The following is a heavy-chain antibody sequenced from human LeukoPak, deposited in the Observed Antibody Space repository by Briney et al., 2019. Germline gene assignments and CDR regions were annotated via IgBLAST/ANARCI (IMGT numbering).Heavy chain of an antibody. CDR2: ISSDGSDK. CDR1: GFTFSNYP. V-gene: IGHV3-30-3*01. CDR3: TKDLGTIFDVISYYFGY. Sequence: PGGSLRLSCVASGFTFSNYPMHWVRQAPGKGLEWVALISSDGSDKRYADSVKGRFTLSRDNSKNTLYLQLNSLTSEDTAVYYCTKDLGTIFDVISYYFGYWGQGTLVTVSS. D-gene: IGHD3-3*01. J-gene: IGHJ4*02.